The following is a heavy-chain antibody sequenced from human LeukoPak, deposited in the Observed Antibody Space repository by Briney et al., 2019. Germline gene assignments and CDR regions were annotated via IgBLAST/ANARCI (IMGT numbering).Heavy chain of an antibody. CDR1: GFTFSSYG. CDR2: IWYDGSNK. J-gene: IGHJ6*01. CDR3: ARGQRARLGMDV. Sequence: PGGSLRLSCAASGFTFSSYGMHWVRQAPGKGLEWVAVIWYDGSNKYYADSVKGRFTISRDNSKNPLYLQMKSLKAEDTAVYYCARGQRARLGMDVWGQGTTVTVSS. V-gene: IGHV3-33*01.